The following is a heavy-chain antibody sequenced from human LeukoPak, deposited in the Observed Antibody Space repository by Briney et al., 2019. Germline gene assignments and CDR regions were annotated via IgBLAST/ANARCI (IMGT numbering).Heavy chain of an antibody. D-gene: IGHD3-22*01. J-gene: IGHJ4*02. CDR2: ISGSGGST. CDR1: GFTFSSYA. Sequence: PGGSLRLSCEGSGFTFSSYAMSWVRQAAGKGLEWVSAISGSGGSTYYADSVKGRFTISRDNSKHTLYLQMNSLRAEDTAVYYCAKESDSSGYYNFDYWGQGTLVTVSS. V-gene: IGHV3-23*01. CDR3: AKESDSSGYYNFDY.